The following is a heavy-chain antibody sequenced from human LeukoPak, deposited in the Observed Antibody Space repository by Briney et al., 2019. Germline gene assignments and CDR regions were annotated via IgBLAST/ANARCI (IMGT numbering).Heavy chain of an antibody. CDR1: GYTFTDYY. V-gene: IGHV1-69-2*01. CDR2: VDPEDGET. J-gene: IGHJ4*02. CDR3: ATGMRELLDY. Sequence: GASVKVSCKVSGYTFTDYYMHWVQQAPGKGLEWMGLVDPEDGETIYAEKFQGRVTITADTSTDTAYMELSSLRSEDTAVYYCATGMRELLDYWGQGTLVTVSS. D-gene: IGHD1-26*01.